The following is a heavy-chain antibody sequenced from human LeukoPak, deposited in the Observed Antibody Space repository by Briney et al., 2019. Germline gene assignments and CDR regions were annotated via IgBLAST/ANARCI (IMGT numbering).Heavy chain of an antibody. J-gene: IGHJ4*02. CDR3: ASRLYCSNTRCRNFPFAY. D-gene: IGHD2-2*01. CDR1: GGTFSRYA. Sequence: SVKVSCKASGGTFSRYAINWVRQAPGQGLEWMGGIIPIFGTANYAQKFQDRVTITADESTSTAYMELSSLRSEDTAIYYCASRLYCSNTRCRNFPFAYWGQGTLVTVSS. CDR2: IIPIFGTA. V-gene: IGHV1-69*01.